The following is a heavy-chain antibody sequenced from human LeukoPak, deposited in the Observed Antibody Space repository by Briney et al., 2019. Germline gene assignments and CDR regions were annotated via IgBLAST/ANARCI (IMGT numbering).Heavy chain of an antibody. V-gene: IGHV1-18*01. J-gene: IGHJ4*02. CDR2: ISAYNGNT. Sequence: GASVKVSCKASGYTFTSYGISWVRQAPGQGLEWMGWISAYNGNTNYAQKLQGRVTMTTDTSTSTASMELRSLRSDDTAVYYCARDPSLGNDTLTADYWGQGTLVTVSS. CDR1: GYTFTSYG. D-gene: IGHD3-9*01. CDR3: ARDPSLGNDTLTADY.